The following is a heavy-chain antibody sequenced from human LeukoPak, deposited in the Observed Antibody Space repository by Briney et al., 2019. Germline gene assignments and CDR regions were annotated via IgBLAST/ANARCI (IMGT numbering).Heavy chain of an antibody. CDR1: GFHFSSRG. CDR2: ISPSGDIT. V-gene: IGHV3-23*01. Sequence: GGTLRLFCAASGFHFSSRGMNFVRQAPGKGLEWVSGISPSGDITYYVDSVMGRFSISRDNRQSTVSLQMNSLRAEDTALYYCVRDLDWGAFDVWGQGTMVTVSS. CDR3: VRDLDWGAFDV. J-gene: IGHJ3*01. D-gene: IGHD3/OR15-3a*01.